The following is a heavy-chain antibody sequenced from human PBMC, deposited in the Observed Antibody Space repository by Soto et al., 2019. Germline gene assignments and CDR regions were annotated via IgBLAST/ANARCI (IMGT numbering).Heavy chain of an antibody. D-gene: IGHD3-22*01. Sequence: QVQLVQSGAEVKKPGASVKVSCKASGYTFTGYYMHWVRQAPGQGLEWMGWINPNSGVTNYAQKFQGRVTMTRDTSISTAYMELSRLRSDDTAVYYCARDGEYYYDSSGYLRGVNWFDPWGQGTLVTVSS. V-gene: IGHV1-2*02. CDR2: INPNSGVT. J-gene: IGHJ5*02. CDR1: GYTFTGYY. CDR3: ARDGEYYYDSSGYLRGVNWFDP.